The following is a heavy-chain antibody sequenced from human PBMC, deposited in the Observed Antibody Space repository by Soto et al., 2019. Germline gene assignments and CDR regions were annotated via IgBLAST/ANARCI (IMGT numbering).Heavy chain of an antibody. J-gene: IGHJ4*02. Sequence: GGSLRLSCAASGFTFSSYWMHWVRQAPGKGLVWVSRINSDGSSTSYADSVKGRFTISRDNAKNTLYLQMNSLRAEDTAVYYCAKQRAVAGIALFDYWGQGTLVTSPQ. V-gene: IGHV3-74*01. CDR1: GFTFSSYW. CDR3: AKQRAVAGIALFDY. D-gene: IGHD6-19*01. CDR2: INSDGSST.